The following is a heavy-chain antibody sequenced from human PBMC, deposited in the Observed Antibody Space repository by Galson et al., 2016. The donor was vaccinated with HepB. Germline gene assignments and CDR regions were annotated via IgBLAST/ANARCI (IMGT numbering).Heavy chain of an antibody. CDR1: GYKFTNYW. CDR2: MDPSDSFT. D-gene: IGHD3-16*01. Sequence: QSGAEVKKPGESLRISCKASGYKFTNYWISWVRQTPGKGLEWLGRMDPSDSFTNYSPYFEAHVTMSTDNSINTAFLQWSTLKASDPAMYFFARLPLNDYDGLIDYWGQGTQVSVSS. CDR3: ARLPLNDYDGLIDY. V-gene: IGHV5-10-1*01. J-gene: IGHJ4*02.